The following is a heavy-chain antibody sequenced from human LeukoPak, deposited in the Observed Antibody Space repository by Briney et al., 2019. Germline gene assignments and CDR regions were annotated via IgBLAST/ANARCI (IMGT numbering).Heavy chain of an antibody. J-gene: IGHJ4*02. V-gene: IGHV1-69*13. Sequence: ASVKVSCKASGGTFSSYAISWVRQAPGQGLEWMGGIIPIFGTANYAQKFQGRVTITADESTSTAYMELSSLRSEDTAVYYCAREYDSSRRLGYWGQGTLVTVSS. D-gene: IGHD2-2*01. CDR1: GGTFSSYA. CDR2: IIPIFGTA. CDR3: AREYDSSRRLGY.